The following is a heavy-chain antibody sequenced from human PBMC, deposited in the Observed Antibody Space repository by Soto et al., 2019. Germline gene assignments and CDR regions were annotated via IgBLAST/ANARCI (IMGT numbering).Heavy chain of an antibody. J-gene: IGHJ4*02. V-gene: IGHV1-46*01. CDR3: ASGACSGQCYSDY. CDR1: GYTYTNYY. Sequence: QVHLVQSGAEVKKPGASVKISCKASGYTYTNYYMHWVRQAPGQVLEWMGIINLSSGSPSYAQRFQGRVTMTRDTSTTAVYMELSSLRSEDTGVYYCASGACSGQCYSDYWGQGTLVTVSS. CDR2: INLSSGSP. D-gene: IGHD2-21*01.